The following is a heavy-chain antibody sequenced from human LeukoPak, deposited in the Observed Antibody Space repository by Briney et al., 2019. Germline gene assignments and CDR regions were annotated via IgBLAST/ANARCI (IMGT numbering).Heavy chain of an antibody. CDR2: SYSSGST. CDR1: GGSVSSGSYY. V-gene: IGHV4-61*01. Sequence: SETLSLNCTVSGGSVSSGSYYWSWIGQPPGKGLEWIGNSYSSGSTNYNPSLKSRVSISVDTSKNQFSLKLSSVTAADTAVYYCARDRGVPLWFGEYWFDPWGQGTLVTVSS. CDR3: ARDRGVPLWFGEYWFDP. D-gene: IGHD3-10*01. J-gene: IGHJ5*02.